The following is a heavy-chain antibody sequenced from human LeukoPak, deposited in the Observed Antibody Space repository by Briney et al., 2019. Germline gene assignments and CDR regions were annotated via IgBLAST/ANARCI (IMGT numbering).Heavy chain of an antibody. D-gene: IGHD3-10*01. J-gene: IGHJ5*02. V-gene: IGHV1-58*02. Sequence: SVKVSCKASGFTFTSSAMQWVRQARGQRLEWIGWIVVGSGNTNYAQKFQERVTITRDMSTSTAYMELSSLRSEDTAVYYCAAVVYYGSGSYTYWFDPWGQGTLVTVSS. CDR3: AAVVYYGSGSYTYWFDP. CDR1: GFTFTSSA. CDR2: IVVGSGNT.